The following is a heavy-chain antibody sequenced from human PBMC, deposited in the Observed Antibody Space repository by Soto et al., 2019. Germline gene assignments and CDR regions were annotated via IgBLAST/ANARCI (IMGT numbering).Heavy chain of an antibody. Sequence: GGSLRLSCAASGFTFSSYWMHWVRQGPGKGLVWVSRINSDGSSTSYADSVKGRFTISRDNAKNTLYLQMNSLRAEDSAVYYCVTITYCGGDCWGQGTLVTVSS. J-gene: IGHJ4*02. D-gene: IGHD2-21*01. CDR1: GFTFSSYW. V-gene: IGHV3-74*01. CDR2: INSDGSST. CDR3: VTITYCGGDC.